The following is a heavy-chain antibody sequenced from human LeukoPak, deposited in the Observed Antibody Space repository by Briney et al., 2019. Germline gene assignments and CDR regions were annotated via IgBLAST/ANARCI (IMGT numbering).Heavy chain of an antibody. Sequence: GRSLRLSCAASGFTFSSYAMHWVRQAPGKGLEWVAAISYDGSNKYYADSVKGRFTISRDNSKNTLYLQMNSLRAEDTAVYYCARDEYSSSPFDYWGQGTLVTVSS. V-gene: IGHV3-30-3*01. J-gene: IGHJ4*02. CDR2: ISYDGSNK. D-gene: IGHD6-6*01. CDR3: ARDEYSSSPFDY. CDR1: GFTFSSYA.